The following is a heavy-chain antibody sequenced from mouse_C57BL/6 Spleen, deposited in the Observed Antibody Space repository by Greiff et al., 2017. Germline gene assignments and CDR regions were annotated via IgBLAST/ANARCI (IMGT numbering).Heavy chain of an antibody. Sequence: QVQLQQPGAELVKPGASVKLSCKASGYTFTSYWMHWVKQRPGQGLEWIGMIHPNSGSTNYNEKFKSKATLTVDKSSSTAYMQLSSLTSEDSAVYYCARGGNYYGSSYCDVWGTGTTVTVSS. CDR1: GYTFTSYW. J-gene: IGHJ1*03. CDR2: IHPNSGST. D-gene: IGHD1-1*01. V-gene: IGHV1-64*01. CDR3: ARGGNYYGSSYCDV.